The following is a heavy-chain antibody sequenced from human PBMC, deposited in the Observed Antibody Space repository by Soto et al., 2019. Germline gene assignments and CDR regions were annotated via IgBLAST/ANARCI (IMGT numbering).Heavy chain of an antibody. CDR2: ISGSGGST. Sequence: PGGSLRLSCAASGFTFSSYAMSWVRQAPGKGLEWVSAISGSGGSTYYADSVKGRFTISRDNSKNTLYLQMNSLRAEDTAVYYCAKDALDHYYGDYLLRPVNWFDPWGQGTLVTVSS. J-gene: IGHJ5*02. CDR3: AKDALDHYYGDYLLRPVNWFDP. CDR1: GFTFSSYA. D-gene: IGHD4-17*01. V-gene: IGHV3-23*01.